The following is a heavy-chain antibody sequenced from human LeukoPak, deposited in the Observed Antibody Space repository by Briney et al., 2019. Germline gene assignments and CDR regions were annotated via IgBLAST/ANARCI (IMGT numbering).Heavy chain of an antibody. CDR1: GYTLTELS. Sequence: ASVKVSCKVSGYTLTELSMHWVRQAPGRGLEWMGGFDPEDGETIYAQKFQGRVTMTEDTSTDTAYMELSSLRSEDTAVYYCATYCTNGVCWDNWFDPWGQGTLVPVSS. CDR3: ATYCTNGVCWDNWFDP. V-gene: IGHV1-24*01. D-gene: IGHD2-8*01. J-gene: IGHJ5*02. CDR2: FDPEDGET.